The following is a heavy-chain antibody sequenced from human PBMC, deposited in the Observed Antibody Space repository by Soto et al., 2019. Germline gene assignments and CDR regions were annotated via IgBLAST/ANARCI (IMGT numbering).Heavy chain of an antibody. J-gene: IGHJ6*03. V-gene: IGHV1-18*01. D-gene: IGHD1-26*01. Sequence: AXVKVSCKASGYTFTSYGIGWVRQAPGQGLEWMGWISAHNGNTNYAQKLQGRVTMTTDTSTSTAYMELRSLRSDDTAVYYCASRRKGGLHYYYYMDVWGKGTTVTVSS. CDR2: ISAHNGNT. CDR1: GYTFTSYG. CDR3: ASRRKGGLHYYYYMDV.